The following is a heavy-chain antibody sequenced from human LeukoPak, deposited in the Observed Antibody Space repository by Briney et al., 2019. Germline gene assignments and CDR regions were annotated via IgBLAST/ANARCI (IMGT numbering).Heavy chain of an antibody. D-gene: IGHD3-10*01. CDR3: ARGGRNYYGSGSYTPNGFVP. CDR2: IYYSGST. CDR1: GGSISSYY. V-gene: IGHV4-59*01. J-gene: IGHJ5*02. Sequence: SETLSLTCTVSGGSISSYYWSWIRQPPGKGLEWIGYIYYSGSTNYNPSLKSRVTISVDTSKNQFSLKLSSVTAADTAVYYCARGGRNYYGSGSYTPNGFVPWGQGTLVTVSS.